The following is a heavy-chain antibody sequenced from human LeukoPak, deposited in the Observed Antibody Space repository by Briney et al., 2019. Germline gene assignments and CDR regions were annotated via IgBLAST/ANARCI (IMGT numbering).Heavy chain of an antibody. J-gene: IGHJ4*02. V-gene: IGHV4-34*01. Sequence: PSETLSLTCAVYGGSFSNYYRTWIRQPPGKGLEWIGEIDHSGSSHYNPSLKSRVTISVDTSKNQLSLKLSSVIAADTAVYYCARGLEDRISIFGVVKFYYFDFWGQGTLVTVSS. CDR2: IDHSGSS. D-gene: IGHD3-3*01. CDR3: ARGLEDRISIFGVVKFYYFDF. CDR1: GGSFSNYY.